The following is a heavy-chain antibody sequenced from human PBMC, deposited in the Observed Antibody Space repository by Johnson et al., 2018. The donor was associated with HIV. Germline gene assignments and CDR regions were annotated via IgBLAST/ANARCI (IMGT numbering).Heavy chain of an antibody. D-gene: IGHD6-19*01. CDR1: GFTFSSYD. Sequence: VQLVESGGGLVQPGGSLRLSCAASGFTFSSYDMHWVRQAPGKGLEWVSVIYSGGSTYYADSVKGRFTISRDISKNTLDLQMNSLRAEDTAVYYCARVGRPWLPRDAFDIWGQGTMVTVSS. J-gene: IGHJ3*02. V-gene: IGHV3-66*01. CDR2: IYSGGST. CDR3: ARVGRPWLPRDAFDI.